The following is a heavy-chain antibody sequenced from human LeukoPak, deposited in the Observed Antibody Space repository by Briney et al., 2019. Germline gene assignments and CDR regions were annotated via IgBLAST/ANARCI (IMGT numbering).Heavy chain of an antibody. J-gene: IGHJ4*02. CDR1: GFTFSSYW. CDR2: IKQDGSER. V-gene: IGHV3-7*03. Sequence: GGSLRLSCAASGFTFSSYWTTWVRQAPGKGLEWVANIKQDGSERNYVDSVKGRFTISRDNAKNSLYLQMNTLRDEDTAVYYCATGAGCGYWGQGTLVTVSS. CDR3: ATGAGCGY. D-gene: IGHD6-19*01.